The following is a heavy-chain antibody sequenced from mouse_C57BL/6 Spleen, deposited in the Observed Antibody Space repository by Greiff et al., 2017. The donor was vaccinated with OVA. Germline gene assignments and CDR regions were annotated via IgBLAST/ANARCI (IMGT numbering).Heavy chain of an antibody. Sequence: EVQLQQSGPELVKPGASVKISCKASGYSFTGYYMNWVKQSPEKSLEWIGEINPSTGGTNYNQKFKAKATLTVDKSSSTAYMQLKRLTSEDSAVYYCASTDYYGTYYWGQGTTLTVSS. CDR3: ASTDYYGTYY. J-gene: IGHJ2*01. D-gene: IGHD1-1*01. CDR1: GYSFTGYY. CDR2: INPSTGGT. V-gene: IGHV1-42*01.